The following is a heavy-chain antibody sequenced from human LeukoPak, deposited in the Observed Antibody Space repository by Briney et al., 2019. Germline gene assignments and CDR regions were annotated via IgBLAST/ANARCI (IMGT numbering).Heavy chain of an antibody. CDR2: INPSGGST. V-gene: IGHV1-46*01. D-gene: IGHD3-22*01. CDR1: GYTFTSYY. Sequence: ASVKVSCKASGYTFTSYYMHWVRQAPGQGLEWMGIINPSGGSTSYAQKFQGRVTMTRDTSTSTVYMELSSLRSEDTAVYYCAITYNSSGYYMSWAFDIWGQGTMVTVSS. J-gene: IGHJ3*02. CDR3: AITYNSSGYYMSWAFDI.